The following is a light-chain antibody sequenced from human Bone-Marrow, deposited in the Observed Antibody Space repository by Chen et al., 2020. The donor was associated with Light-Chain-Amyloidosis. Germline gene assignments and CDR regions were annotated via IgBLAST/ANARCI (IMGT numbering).Light chain of an antibody. V-gene: IGLV1-40*01. CDR3: QSYDTALLSLV. CDR2: DSD. Sequence: QSVLTQPPSMSEAPGQRVTISSTGSRSNLGASYDVHWYQQLPGTSPKLLIYDSDIRPSGVHDRFSASKSGTSASLSITGLQVADEADYYCQSYDTALLSLVFGGGTKLTV. J-gene: IGLJ2*01. CDR1: RSNLGASYD.